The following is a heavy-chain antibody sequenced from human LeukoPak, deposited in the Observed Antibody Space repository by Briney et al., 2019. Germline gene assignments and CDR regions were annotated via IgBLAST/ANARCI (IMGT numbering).Heavy chain of an antibody. V-gene: IGHV3-21*01. J-gene: IGHJ4*02. CDR1: GFIFSDYS. CDR2: ISSGSTYL. D-gene: IGHD6-19*01. Sequence: GGSLRLSCAASGFIFSDYSMSWVRQAPGKGLEWVACISSGSTYLYYADSVKGRSTISRDNAEKSLYLLMNSLRDDDTAVYYCANHNGVGYTSGWGQFDGWGQGTLVTVSS. CDR3: ANHNGVGYTSGWGQFDG.